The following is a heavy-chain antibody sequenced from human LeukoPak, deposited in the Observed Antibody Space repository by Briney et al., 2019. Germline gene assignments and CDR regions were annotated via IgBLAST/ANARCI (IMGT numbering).Heavy chain of an antibody. J-gene: IGHJ6*02. D-gene: IGHD6-6*01. Sequence: ASVKVSRKASGYTFTGYYMHWVRQAPGQGLEWMGWINPNSGGTNYAQKFQGRVTMTRDTSISTAYMELSRLRSDDTAVYYCARDQRIAARPYYYYGMDVWGQGTTVTVSS. CDR1: GYTFTGYY. CDR3: ARDQRIAARPYYYYGMDV. V-gene: IGHV1-2*02. CDR2: INPNSGGT.